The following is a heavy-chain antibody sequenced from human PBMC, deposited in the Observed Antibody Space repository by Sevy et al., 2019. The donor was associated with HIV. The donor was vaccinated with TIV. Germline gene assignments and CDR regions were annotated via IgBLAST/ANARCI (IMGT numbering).Heavy chain of an antibody. CDR3: ARRYFDL. CDR1: GFSFTDFW. V-gene: IGHV3-7*01. J-gene: IGHJ4*02. CDR2: INQDGSEM. Sequence: GGSLRLSCKASGFSFTDFWMQWVRQVPGKGPEWVANINQDGSEMYYVDSVMGRFTISRDNAESALYLQMHGLRAEDAATYFCARRYFDLWGQGTVVTVSS.